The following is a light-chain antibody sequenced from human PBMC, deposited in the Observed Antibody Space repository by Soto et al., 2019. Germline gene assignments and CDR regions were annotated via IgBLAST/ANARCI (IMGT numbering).Light chain of an antibody. CDR2: DAS. J-gene: IGKJ4*01. CDR3: QQRSNFLT. CDR1: QSVSSY. V-gene: IGKV3-11*01. Sequence: EIVLTQSTATLSLSPGERATLSCRASQSVSSYLAWYQQKPGQAPRLLIYDASNRATGIPARFSGSGSGTDFTLTISSLEPEDFAVYYCQQRSNFLTFGRGTMVDIK.